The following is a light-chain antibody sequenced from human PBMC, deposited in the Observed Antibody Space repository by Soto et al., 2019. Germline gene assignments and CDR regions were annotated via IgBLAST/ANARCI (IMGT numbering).Light chain of an antibody. CDR3: TSYTTRRPYLV. CDR1: SSDVGGYNY. CDR2: DVT. Sequence: QSALTQPASVSGSPGQSITISCTGTSSDVGGYNYVSWYQHHPGKAPKLMIYDVTNRPSGVSNRFSGSKSGNTASMTISGLQAEDEADYYCTSYTTRRPYLVFGGGTKLTVL. V-gene: IGLV2-14*03. J-gene: IGLJ3*02.